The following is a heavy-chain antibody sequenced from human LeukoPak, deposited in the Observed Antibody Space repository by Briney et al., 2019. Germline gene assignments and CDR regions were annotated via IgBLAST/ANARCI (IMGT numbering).Heavy chain of an antibody. V-gene: IGHV4-59*08. D-gene: IGHD3-10*01. J-gene: IGHJ5*02. CDR2: ISYSGTS. CDR1: GGSISSSY. Sequence: SETLSLTCTVSGGSISSSYWNWVRQPPGKALEWIGRISYSGTSYYNPSLKSRVTISSDTSKNQFSLKLTSVTAADTAVYYCARREVEMRASASGNWLGPWGQGTLVTVSS. CDR3: ARREVEMRASASGNWLGP.